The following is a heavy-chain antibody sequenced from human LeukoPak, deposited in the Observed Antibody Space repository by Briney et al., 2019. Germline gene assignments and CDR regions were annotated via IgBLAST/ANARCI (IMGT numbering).Heavy chain of an antibody. CDR1: GSTFRSHA. CDR2: IYENGGTT. J-gene: IGHJ6*02. CDR3: ASVYLYGMDV. Sequence: GGSLRLSCVGSGSTFRSHAMSWVRQAPEKGLEFVSGIYENGGTTYYADSVKGRFSISRDNSKNTLYLQMDSLRTEDTAVYYCASVYLYGMDVWGQGTTVTVSS. D-gene: IGHD2-8*01. V-gene: IGHV3-23*01.